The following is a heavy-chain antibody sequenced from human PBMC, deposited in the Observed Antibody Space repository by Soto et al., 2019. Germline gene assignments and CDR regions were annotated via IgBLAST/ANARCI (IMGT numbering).Heavy chain of an antibody. CDR2: ISYGGSNK. V-gene: IGHV3-30*18. J-gene: IGHJ6*02. CDR3: AKGGVVIGRDYGMDV. D-gene: IGHD3-22*01. Sequence: GGSLRLSCAASGFTFSSYGMHWVRQAPGKGLEWVAVISYGGSNKYYADSVKGRFTISRDNSKNTLYLQMNSLRAEDTAVYYCAKGGVVIGRDYGMDVWGQGTTVTVSS. CDR1: GFTFSSYG.